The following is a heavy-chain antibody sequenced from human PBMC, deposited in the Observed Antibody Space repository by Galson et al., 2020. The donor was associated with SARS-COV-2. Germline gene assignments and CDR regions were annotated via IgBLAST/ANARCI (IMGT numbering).Heavy chain of an antibody. V-gene: IGHV4-34*01. CDR1: GGSFSGYY. CDR2: INHSGST. J-gene: IGHJ4*02. CDR3: ARGPGTTRVLTGYYTLFDY. Sequence: GSLRLSCAVYGGSFSGYYWNWIRQPPGKGLEWIGEINHSGSTNYNPSLKSRVTISVDTSKNQFSLKLSSVTAADTAVYYCARGPGTTRVLTGYYTLFDYWGQGTPVTVSS. D-gene: IGHD3-9*01.